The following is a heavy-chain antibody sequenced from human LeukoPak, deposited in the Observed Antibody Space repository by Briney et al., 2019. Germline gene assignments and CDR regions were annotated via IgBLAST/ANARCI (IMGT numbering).Heavy chain of an antibody. D-gene: IGHD6-19*01. Sequence: QTGGSLRLSCAASGFTFSSYAMSWVRQAPGKGLEWVSAISGSGCSTYYADSVERRFTISRDNSKTTLYLQMNSLRAEDTAVYYCAKALSSGKPNWFDPWGHGTLVTVSS. CDR3: AKALSSGKPNWFDP. J-gene: IGHJ5*02. V-gene: IGHV3-23*01. CDR1: GFTFSSYA. CDR2: ISGSGCST.